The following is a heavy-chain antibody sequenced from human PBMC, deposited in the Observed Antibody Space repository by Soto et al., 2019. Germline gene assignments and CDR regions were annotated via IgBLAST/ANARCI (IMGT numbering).Heavy chain of an antibody. V-gene: IGHV3-23*01. CDR1: GFTLTRSA. J-gene: IGHJ4*01. Sequence: GGSLRLSCAGSGFTLTRSAVSWVRQAPGKGLEWVSGISAGGGGTYYADSVKGRFTISRDISKNTVYLQMNGLRVEDTAVYYCAKDMGQWVESFDVWGHGTLVTVSS. D-gene: IGHD6-19*01. CDR2: ISAGGGGT. CDR3: AKDMGQWVESFDV.